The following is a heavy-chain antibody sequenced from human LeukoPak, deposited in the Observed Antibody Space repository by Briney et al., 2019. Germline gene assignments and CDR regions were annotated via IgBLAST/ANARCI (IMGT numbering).Heavy chain of an antibody. CDR2: IYHSGST. J-gene: IGHJ4*02. CDR1: AYSISSGYY. D-gene: IGHD4-17*01. Sequence: SETLSLTCAVSAYSISSGYYWGWIRQPPGKGLEWIGIIYHSGSTSYNPSLKSRVTISVDTSKNQFSLKLSSVTAADTAVYYCARGWNYGDYVFDYWGQGTLVTVSS. V-gene: IGHV4-38-2*01. CDR3: ARGWNYGDYVFDY.